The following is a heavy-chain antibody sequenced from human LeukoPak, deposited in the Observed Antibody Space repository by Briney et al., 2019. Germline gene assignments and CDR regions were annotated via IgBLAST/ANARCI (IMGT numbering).Heavy chain of an antibody. CDR2: IRSKAYGGTT. CDR3: TREYYYDSSGYSGEFDY. Sequence: GGSLRLSCAASGFTFSSYSMNWVRQAPGKGLEWVGFIRSKAYGGTTEYAASVKGRFTISRDDSKSIAYLQMNSLKTEDTAVYYCTREYYYDSSGYSGEFDYWGQGTLVTVSS. CDR1: GFTFSSYS. D-gene: IGHD3-22*01. J-gene: IGHJ4*02. V-gene: IGHV3-49*04.